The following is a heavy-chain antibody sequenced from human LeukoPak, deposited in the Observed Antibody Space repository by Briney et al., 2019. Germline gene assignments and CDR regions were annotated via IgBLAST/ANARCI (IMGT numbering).Heavy chain of an antibody. J-gene: IGHJ6*03. Sequence: ASVKVSCKASGYTFTSYDINWVRQATGQGLEWMGWMNPNSGNTGYAQKFQGRVTITRNTSISTAYMELSSLRSEDTAVYYCARVSPYYYDSSGYYYPFYYYYYYMDVWGKGTTVTVSS. V-gene: IGHV1-8*03. CDR1: GYTFTSYD. CDR2: MNPNSGNT. D-gene: IGHD3-22*01. CDR3: ARVSPYYYDSSGYYYPFYYYYYYMDV.